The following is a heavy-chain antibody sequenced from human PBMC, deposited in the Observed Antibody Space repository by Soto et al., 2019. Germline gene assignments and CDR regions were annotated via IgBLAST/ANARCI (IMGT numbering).Heavy chain of an antibody. CDR2: IYWNDDK. Sequence: ESGPTLVNPTRTLTLTCTFSGFSLSTSGVGVGWIRQPPGKALEWLALIYWNDDKRYSPSLKSRLTITKDTSKNQVVLTMTNMDPVDTATYYCAHSAPYYDFWSGYYTGPFDYWGQGTLVTVSS. CDR3: AHSAPYYDFWSGYYTGPFDY. J-gene: IGHJ4*02. V-gene: IGHV2-5*01. D-gene: IGHD3-3*01. CDR1: GFSLSTSGVG.